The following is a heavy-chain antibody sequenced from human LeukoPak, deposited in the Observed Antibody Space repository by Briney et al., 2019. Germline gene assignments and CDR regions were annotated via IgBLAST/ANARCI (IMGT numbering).Heavy chain of an antibody. CDR1: GFTFSSYA. J-gene: IGHJ4*02. Sequence: GALRLSCAASGFTFSSYAMSWVRHAPGKGLEWVSAISGSGGSTYYADSVKGRFTISRDNSKNTLYPQTNRRSAENTAGQFRATLTLGSEDYLGQGTLVTVSS. CDR3: ATLTLGSEDY. D-gene: IGHD6-19*01. V-gene: IGHV3-23*01. CDR2: ISGSGGST.